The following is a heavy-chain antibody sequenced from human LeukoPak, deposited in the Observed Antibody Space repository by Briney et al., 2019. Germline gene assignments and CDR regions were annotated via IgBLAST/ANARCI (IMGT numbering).Heavy chain of an antibody. V-gene: IGHV4-34*01. Sequence: PSETLSLTCAVYGGSFSGYYWSWIRQPPEKGLEWIGEINHSGSTNYNPSLKSRVTISVDTSKNQFSLKLSSVTAADTAVYYCARGRRYGRWGQGTLVTVSS. D-gene: IGHD3-16*01. J-gene: IGHJ4*02. CDR1: GGSFSGYY. CDR3: ARGRRYGR. CDR2: INHSGST.